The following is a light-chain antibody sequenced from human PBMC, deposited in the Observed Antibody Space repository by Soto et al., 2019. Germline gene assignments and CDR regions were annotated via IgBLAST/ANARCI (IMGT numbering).Light chain of an antibody. CDR1: SSNIGSNY. CDR3: AAGDDSLSGWV. V-gene: IGLV1-47*01. J-gene: IGLJ3*02. CDR2: RNN. Sequence: QAVVTQPPSASGTPGQRVTISCSGSSSNIGSNYVYWYQQLPGTAPKLLIYRNNQRPSGVPDRFSGSQSGTSASLAISGLRSEDEADYYCAAGDDSLSGWVFVGGTTLPVL.